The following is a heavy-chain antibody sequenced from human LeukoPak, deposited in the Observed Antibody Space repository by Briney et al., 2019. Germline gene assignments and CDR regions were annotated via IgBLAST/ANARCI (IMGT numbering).Heavy chain of an antibody. CDR1: GGSISSSSYY. CDR2: IYYSGST. Sequence: ASETLSLTCTVSGGSISSSSYYWGWIRQPPGKGLEWIGSIYYSGSTYYNPSLKSRVTISVDTSKNQFSLKLSSVTAADTAVYYCARRAILTGDFDYWGQGTLVTVSS. V-gene: IGHV4-39*01. D-gene: IGHD3-9*01. J-gene: IGHJ4*02. CDR3: ARRAILTGDFDY.